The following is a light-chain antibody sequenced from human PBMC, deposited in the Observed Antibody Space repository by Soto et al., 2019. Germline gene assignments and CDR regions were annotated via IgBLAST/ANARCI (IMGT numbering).Light chain of an antibody. CDR2: DVS. Sequence: QSALTQPASVSGSPGQSITISCTGTSSDVGGYNYVSWYQHHPGKAPKLMIYDVSNRPSGVSNRFSGSKSDNTASLTISGLQAEDEADYYCSSYTSTSTAVFGGGTQLTVL. CDR1: SSDVGGYNY. V-gene: IGLV2-14*03. J-gene: IGLJ2*01. CDR3: SSYTSTSTAV.